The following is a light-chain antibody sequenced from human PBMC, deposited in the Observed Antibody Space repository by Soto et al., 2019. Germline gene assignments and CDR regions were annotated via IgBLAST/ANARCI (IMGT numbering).Light chain of an antibody. CDR2: QVS. Sequence: QSALTQPASVSGSPGQSITISCTGTSSDVGGYNYVSWYQQHPGKAPKLMIYQVSNRPSGVSNRFSASKSGNTASLTISGLQAEDEADYYCSSYTTSSTRVSGGGTKLTVL. J-gene: IGLJ3*02. V-gene: IGLV2-14*01. CDR3: SSYTTSSTRV. CDR1: SSDVGGYNY.